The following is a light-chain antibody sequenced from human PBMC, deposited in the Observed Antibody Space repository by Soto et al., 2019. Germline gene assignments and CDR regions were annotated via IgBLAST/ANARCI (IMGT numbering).Light chain of an antibody. Sequence: EIVLTQSPGTLSLSPGERATLSCRASQSVSSSYLAWYQQTPGQAPRLLVYVTSYRATGVPDRFSGSGSGTDFTLTISRLEPEDSAVYYCQQYDSSQWTFGQGTKVEIK. CDR1: QSVSSSY. J-gene: IGKJ1*01. CDR3: QQYDSSQWT. V-gene: IGKV3-20*01. CDR2: VTS.